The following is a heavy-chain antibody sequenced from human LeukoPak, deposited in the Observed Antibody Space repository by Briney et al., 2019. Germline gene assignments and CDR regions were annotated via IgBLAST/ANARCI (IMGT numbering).Heavy chain of an antibody. CDR3: ARGSWNYDY. J-gene: IGHJ4*02. CDR2: INHSGST. V-gene: IGHV4-34*01. Sequence: SETLSLTCAVYGGSFSGYYWSWIRQPPGKGLEWIGEINHSGSTNYNPSLKSRVTISVDTSKNQFSLKLSSVTAADTAVYYCARGSWNYDYWGQGTLVTVSP. CDR1: GGSFSGYY. D-gene: IGHD1-7*01.